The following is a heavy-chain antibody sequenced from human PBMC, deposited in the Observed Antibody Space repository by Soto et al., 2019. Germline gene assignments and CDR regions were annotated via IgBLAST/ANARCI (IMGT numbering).Heavy chain of an antibody. Sequence: PSETLSLTCTVSGGSISSGGYYWSWIRQHPGKGLEWIGYIYYSGSTYYNPSLKSRVTISVDTSKNQFSLKLSSVTAADTAVYYCARSYYDFWSGYYTKPKYYFDYWGQGTLVTVSS. V-gene: IGHV4-31*03. J-gene: IGHJ4*02. D-gene: IGHD3-3*01. CDR3: ARSYYDFWSGYYTKPKYYFDY. CDR1: GGSISSGGYY. CDR2: IYYSGST.